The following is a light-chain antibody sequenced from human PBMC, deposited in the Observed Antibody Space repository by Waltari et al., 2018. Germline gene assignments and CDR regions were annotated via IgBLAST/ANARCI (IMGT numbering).Light chain of an antibody. Sequence: DIVMTQSPLSLSVTPGEPSSISCRRSESLLHSNAYSDLDWYLLKPGQSPQLLIYLGSNRASGVPDRFSGSGSGTDFTLKISRVEAEDVGVYYCMQALQRGTFGPGTKVDIK. CDR2: LGS. CDR1: ESLLHSNAYSD. J-gene: IGKJ3*01. V-gene: IGKV2-28*01. CDR3: MQALQRGT.